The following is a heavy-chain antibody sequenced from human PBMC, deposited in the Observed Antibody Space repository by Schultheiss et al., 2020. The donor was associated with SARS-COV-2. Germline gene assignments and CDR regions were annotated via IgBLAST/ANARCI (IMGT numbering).Heavy chain of an antibody. V-gene: IGHV3-21*04. CDR3: ANNPTGYHFDY. CDR2: ISSTSSYI. CDR1: GFTFSSYS. J-gene: IGHJ4*02. Sequence: GGSLRLSCAASGFTFSSYSMIWVRQAPGKGLEWVSSISSTSSYIYYADSVKGRFTISRDNAKNSLYLQMNSLRAEDTAVYYCANNPTGYHFDYWGQGTLVTVSS. D-gene: IGHD1-14*01.